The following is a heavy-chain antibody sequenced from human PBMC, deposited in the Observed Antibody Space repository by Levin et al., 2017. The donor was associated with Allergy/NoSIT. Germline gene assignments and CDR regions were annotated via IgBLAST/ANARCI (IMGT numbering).Heavy chain of an antibody. CDR1: GGTFSSYA. V-gene: IGHV1-69*13. CDR3: ASPLYGSGNDGWFDP. CDR2: IIPIFGTA. J-gene: IGHJ5*02. Sequence: SVKVSCKASGGTFSSYAISWVRQAPGQGLEWMGGIIPIFGTANYAQKFQGRVTITADESTSTAYMELSSLRSEDTAVYYCASPLYGSGNDGWFDPWGQGTLVTVSS. D-gene: IGHD3-10*01.